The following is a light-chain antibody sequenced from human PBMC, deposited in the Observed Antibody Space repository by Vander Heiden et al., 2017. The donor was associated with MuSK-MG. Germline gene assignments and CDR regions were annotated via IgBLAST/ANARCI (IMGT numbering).Light chain of an antibody. J-gene: IGLJ2*01. CDR3: SSYTSSSTLDKV. CDR2: EFS. CDR1: SSDVGGYNF. V-gene: IGLV2-14*01. Sequence: QSDLTQPASVSWSPGQSITISCTGTSSDVGGYNFVSWYQQHQGKDPKLRSYEFSNRPSGVSNRFSGSKSGNTDSLTISGLQAEDESDYYCSSYTSSSTLDKVFGGGTKMTVL.